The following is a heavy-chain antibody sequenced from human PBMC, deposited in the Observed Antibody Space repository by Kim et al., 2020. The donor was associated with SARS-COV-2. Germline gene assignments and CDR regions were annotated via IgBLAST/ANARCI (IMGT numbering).Heavy chain of an antibody. CDR1: GYTFTGYY. V-gene: IGHV1-2*02. J-gene: IGHJ4*02. Sequence: ASVKVSCKASGYTFTGYYMHWVRQAPGQGLEWMGWINPNSGGTNYAQKFQGRVTMTRDTSISTAYMGLSRLRSDDTAVYYCATERGIYGSGSYGLFDYWGQGTLVTVSS. CDR3: ATERGIYGSGSYGLFDY. D-gene: IGHD3-10*01. CDR2: INPNSGGT.